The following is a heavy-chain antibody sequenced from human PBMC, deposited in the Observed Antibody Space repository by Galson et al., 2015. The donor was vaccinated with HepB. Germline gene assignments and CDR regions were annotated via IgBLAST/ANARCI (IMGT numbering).Heavy chain of an antibody. Sequence: SLRLSCAASGFTFSNAWMNWVRQAPGKELEWVGRIKSKTDGGTTDYAAPVKGRFTISRDDSKSTLYLKMNSLRAEDTAVYYCAKRGPGYCSSTTCYKSFDYWGQGTQVTVSS. CDR2: IKSKTDGGTT. CDR1: GFTFSNAW. V-gene: IGHV3-15*07. D-gene: IGHD2-2*02. J-gene: IGHJ4*02. CDR3: AKRGPGYCSSTTCYKSFDY.